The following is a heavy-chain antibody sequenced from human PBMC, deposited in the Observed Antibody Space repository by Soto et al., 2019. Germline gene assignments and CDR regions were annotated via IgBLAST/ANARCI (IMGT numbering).Heavy chain of an antibody. V-gene: IGHV1-2*02. CDR3: ASDPIRPYYYYYGMDV. CDR1: GYTFTGYY. CDR2: INPNSGGT. D-gene: IGHD3-10*01. Sequence: ASVKVSCKASGYTFTGYYMHWVRQAPGQGLEWMGWINPNSGGTNYAQKFQGRVTMTRDTPISTAYMELSRLRSDDTAVYYCASDPIRPYYYYYGMDVWGQGTTVTVSS. J-gene: IGHJ6*02.